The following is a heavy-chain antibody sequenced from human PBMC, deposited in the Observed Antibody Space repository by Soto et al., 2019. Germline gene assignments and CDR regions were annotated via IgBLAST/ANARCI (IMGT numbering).Heavy chain of an antibody. V-gene: IGHV4-61*01. CDR2: IYYSGST. CDR1: GGSVSSSSYY. CDR3: ARVEDGYNRYYGMYV. D-gene: IGHD5-12*01. Sequence: SETLSLTCTVSGGSVSSSSYYWGWIRQPPWKGLEWIGYIYYSGSTYYNPSLKSRVTISVDTSKNQFSLKLSSVTAADTAVYYCARVEDGYNRYYGMYVWGPGXTVSV. J-gene: IGHJ6*02.